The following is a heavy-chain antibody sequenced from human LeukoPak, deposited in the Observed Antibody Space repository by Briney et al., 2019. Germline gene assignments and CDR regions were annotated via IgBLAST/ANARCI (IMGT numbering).Heavy chain of an antibody. J-gene: IGHJ6*03. CDR2: INPNSGGT. CDR1: GYTFTGYY. V-gene: IGHV1-2*02. D-gene: IGHD4-23*01. CDR3: ARESPVVTPLYYYYYYMDV. Sequence: SVKVSCKASGYTFTGYYMHWVRQAPGQGLEWMGWINPNSGGTNYAQKFQGRVTMTRDTSISTAYRELSRLRSDDTAVYYCARESPVVTPLYYYYYYMDVWGKGTTVTVSS.